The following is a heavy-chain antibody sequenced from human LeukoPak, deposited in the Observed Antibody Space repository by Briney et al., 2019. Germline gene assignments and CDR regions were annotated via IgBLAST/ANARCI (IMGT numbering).Heavy chain of an antibody. CDR3: AGYIYGYPYYFDY. CDR1: GDSISNYY. D-gene: IGHD5-18*01. CDR2: IYTSGST. V-gene: IGHV4-4*07. J-gene: IGHJ4*02. Sequence: SETLSLTCTVSGDSISNYYWSWIRQPAGKRLEWIGRIYTSGSTNYNPSLKSRVTMSVDTSKNQFSRKLSSVTAADTAVYYCAGYIYGYPYYFDYWGQGTLVTVSS.